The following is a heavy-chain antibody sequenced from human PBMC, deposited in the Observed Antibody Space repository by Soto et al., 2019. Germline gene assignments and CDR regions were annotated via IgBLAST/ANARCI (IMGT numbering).Heavy chain of an antibody. V-gene: IGHV4-61*03. CDR2: IYYSGST. CDR1: GGSVSSGSHY. CDR3: ARDTPYDFWSGYVGFDP. J-gene: IGHJ5*02. Sequence: SETLSLTCTVSGGSVSSGSHYWSWIRQPPGKGLEWIGNIYYSGSTKYNPSLKSRVTISVDRSRNHFSLNLRSVTTADTALYYCARDTPYDFWSGYVGFDPWGQGTLVTVSS. D-gene: IGHD3-3*01.